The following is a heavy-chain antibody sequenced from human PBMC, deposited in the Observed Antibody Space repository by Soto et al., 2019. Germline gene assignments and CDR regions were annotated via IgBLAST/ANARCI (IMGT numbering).Heavy chain of an antibody. Sequence: EVQLLESGGGLVQPGGSLRLSCAASGFTFSSYAMSWVRQAPGKGLEWVSAISGSGGSTYYADSVKGRFTISRDNSKNTLYLQMNSLRAEDTAVYYCAKAVSKILGYCSSTSCYRGYFDLWGRGTLVTVSS. V-gene: IGHV3-23*01. CDR3: AKAVSKILGYCSSTSCYRGYFDL. CDR1: GFTFSSYA. CDR2: ISGSGGST. J-gene: IGHJ2*01. D-gene: IGHD2-2*01.